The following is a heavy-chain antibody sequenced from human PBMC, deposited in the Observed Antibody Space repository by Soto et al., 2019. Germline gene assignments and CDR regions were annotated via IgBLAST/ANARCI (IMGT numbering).Heavy chain of an antibody. J-gene: IGHJ6*02. CDR3: EKVLYSRGWYSLGMDV. CDR1: GFTFSSYA. V-gene: IGHV3-23*01. D-gene: IGHD6-19*01. Sequence: EVQLLESGGGLVQPGGSLRLSCAASGFTFSSYAMSWVRQAPGKGLEWVSAISGSGGSTYYADSVKGRFTISRDNSKNTLYLQMNSLRDEDTAVYYCEKVLYSRGWYSLGMDVWGQWNKVTVSS. CDR2: ISGSGGST.